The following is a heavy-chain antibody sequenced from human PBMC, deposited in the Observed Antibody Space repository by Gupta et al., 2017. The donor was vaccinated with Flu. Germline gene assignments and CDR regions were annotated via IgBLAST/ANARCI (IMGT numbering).Heavy chain of an antibody. J-gene: IGHJ6*02. D-gene: IGHD1-14*01. Sequence: FLYGSYSMNWVRQAPGKGLEWVSSISSSSSYIYYADSVKGRFTISRDNAKNSLYLQMNSLRAEDTAVYYCARVPGSLPDDYYYYGMDVWGQGTTVTVSS. CDR3: ARVPGSLPDDYYYYGMDV. CDR2: ISSSSSYI. V-gene: IGHV3-21*01. CDR1: FLYGSYS.